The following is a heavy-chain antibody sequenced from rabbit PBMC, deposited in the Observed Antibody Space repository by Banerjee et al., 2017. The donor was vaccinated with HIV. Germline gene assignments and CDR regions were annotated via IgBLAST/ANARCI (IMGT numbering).Heavy chain of an antibody. CDR1: GVDFSSYW. CDR3: ARDTGTSFSSYGMDL. J-gene: IGHJ6*01. D-gene: IGHD7-1*01. Sequence: PLEESGGGLIQPGGSLKLSCKASGVDFSSYWMSWVRQAPGKGLEWIGYIDPFFGITYSATGGNARSTISSHNAQNTLDLQLNSLTVADTATYFCARDTGTSFSSYGMDLWGPGTLVTVS. V-gene: IGHV1S7*01. CDR2: IDPFFGIT.